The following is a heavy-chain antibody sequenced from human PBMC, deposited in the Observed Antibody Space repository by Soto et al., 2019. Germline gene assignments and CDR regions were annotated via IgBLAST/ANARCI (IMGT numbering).Heavy chain of an antibody. CDR2: IYYSGST. CDR1: GGSISSYY. Sequence: PSETLSLTCTVSGGSISSYYWSWIRQPPGKGLEWIGYIYYSGSTNYNPSLKSRVTISVDTSKNQFSLKLSSVTAADTAVYYCASGPGSSWYYYYGMDVWGQGTKVTVSS. V-gene: IGHV4-59*12. J-gene: IGHJ6*02. D-gene: IGHD6-13*01. CDR3: ASGPGSSWYYYYGMDV.